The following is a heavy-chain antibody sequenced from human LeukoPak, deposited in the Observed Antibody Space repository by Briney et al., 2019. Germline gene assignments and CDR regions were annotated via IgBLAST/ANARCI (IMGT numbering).Heavy chain of an antibody. V-gene: IGHV1-8*01. CDR2: MNPNSGNT. J-gene: IGHJ6*02. Sequence: ASVKVSRKASGYTFTSYDINWVRQATGQGLEWMGWMNPNSGNTGYAQKFQGRVTMTRNTSISTAYMELSSLRSEDTAVYYCARTTSGSSSYGMDVWGQGTTVTVSS. CDR3: ARTTSGSSSYGMDV. CDR1: GYTFTSYD. D-gene: IGHD1-26*01.